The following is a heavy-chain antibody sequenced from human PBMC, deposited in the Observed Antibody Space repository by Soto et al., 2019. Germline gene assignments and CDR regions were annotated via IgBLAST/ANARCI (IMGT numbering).Heavy chain of an antibody. CDR3: ARDLEEMATPDYYFDY. D-gene: IGHD2-15*01. Sequence: ASVKVSCKASGYTFTSYYMHWVRQAPGQGLEWMGIINPSGGSTSYAQKFQGRVTMTRDTSTSTVYMELSSLRSEDTAVYYCARDLEEMATPDYYFDYWGQGTLVTVSS. CDR2: INPSGGST. V-gene: IGHV1-46*01. J-gene: IGHJ4*02. CDR1: GYTFTSYY.